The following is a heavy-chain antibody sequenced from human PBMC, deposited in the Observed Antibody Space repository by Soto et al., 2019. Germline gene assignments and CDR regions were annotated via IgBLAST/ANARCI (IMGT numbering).Heavy chain of an antibody. CDR2: ISYDGSNK. V-gene: IGHV3-30*18. Sequence: QVQLVESGGGVVQPGRSLRLSCAASGFTFSSYGMHWVRQAPGKGLEWVAVISYDGSNKYYADSVKGRFTISRDNSKNTLYLQRNSLRAADTAVYYCAKDVIAVAGSSSRDQPHPCYHYGMDVWGQGTTVTVSS. CDR3: AKDVIAVAGSSSRDQPHPCYHYGMDV. J-gene: IGHJ6*02. CDR1: GFTFSSYG. D-gene: IGHD6-19*01.